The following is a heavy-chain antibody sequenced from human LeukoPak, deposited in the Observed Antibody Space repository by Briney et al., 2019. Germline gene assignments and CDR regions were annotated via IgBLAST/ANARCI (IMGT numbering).Heavy chain of an antibody. CDR3: AKVLRCTCFDY. V-gene: IGHV3-23*01. D-gene: IGHD3-3*01. Sequence: TGGSLRLSCVASGFTFSNYAMSWVRQAPGKGLEWVSAISDGGATTHYADSVMGRFTISRDNSKNTLYLQMNSLRAEDTASYSCAKVLRCTCFDYWGQGTLVTVSS. CDR1: GFTFSNYA. CDR2: ISDGGATT. J-gene: IGHJ4*02.